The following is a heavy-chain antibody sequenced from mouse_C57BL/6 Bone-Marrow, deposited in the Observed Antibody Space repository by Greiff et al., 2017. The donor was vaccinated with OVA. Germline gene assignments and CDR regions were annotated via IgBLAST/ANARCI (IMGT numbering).Heavy chain of an antibody. CDR3: ARIITTGVPWYLGV. CDR1: GYTFTSYW. D-gene: IGHD1-1*01. J-gene: IGHJ1*03. CDR2: IYPSDSET. V-gene: IGHV1-61*01. Sequence: QVQLQQPGAELVRPGSSVKLSCKASGYTFTSYWMDWVKQRPGQGLEWIGNIYPSDSETHYNQQFKDKATLTVDKSSSTAYMQLSSLTSEDSAVYYCARIITTGVPWYLGVWGTGTTVTVSS.